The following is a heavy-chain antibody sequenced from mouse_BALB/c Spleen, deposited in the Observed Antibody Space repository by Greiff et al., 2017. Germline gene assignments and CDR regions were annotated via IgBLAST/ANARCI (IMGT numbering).Heavy chain of an antibody. CDR3: ARYGPGGSSQFAY. CDR1: GDSITSGY. J-gene: IGHJ3*01. CDR2: ISYSGST. Sequence: EVHLVESGPSLVKPSQTLSLTCSVTGDSITSGYWNWIRKFPGNKLEYMGYISYSGSTYYNPSLKSRISITRDTSKNQYYLLLNSVTTEDTATYYCARYGPGGSSQFAYWGQGTLVTVSA. D-gene: IGHD1-1*01. V-gene: IGHV3-8*02.